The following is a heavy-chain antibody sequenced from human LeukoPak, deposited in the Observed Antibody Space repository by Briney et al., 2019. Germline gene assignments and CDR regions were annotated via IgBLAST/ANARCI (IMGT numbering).Heavy chain of an antibody. J-gene: IGHJ4*02. CDR2: ISSSSSYI. CDR3: AKDQVGVHYN. Sequence: GGSLRLSCAASGFTFSSYAMSWVRQAPGKGLEWVSSISSSSSYIYYADSVKGRFTISRDNAKNSLYLQMNSPRAEDTAVYYCAKDQVGVHYNWGQGTLVTVSS. V-gene: IGHV3-21*04. CDR1: GFTFSSYA. D-gene: IGHD1-26*01.